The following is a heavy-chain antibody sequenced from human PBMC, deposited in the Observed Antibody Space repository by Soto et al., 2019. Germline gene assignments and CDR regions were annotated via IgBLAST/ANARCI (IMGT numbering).Heavy chain of an antibody. CDR1: GYTFTSYD. V-gene: IGHV1-8*01. J-gene: IGHJ6*03. CDR2: MNPNSGNT. CDR3: ARGGGKVIRYYDFWSGYYSYYYYYMDV. Sequence: GASVKVSCKASGYTFTSYDINWVRQATGQGLEWMGWMNPNSGNTGYAQKFQGRVTMTRNTSISTAYMELSSLRSEDTAVYYCARGGGKVIRYYDFWSGYYSYYYYYMDVWGKGTTVTVSS. D-gene: IGHD3-3*01.